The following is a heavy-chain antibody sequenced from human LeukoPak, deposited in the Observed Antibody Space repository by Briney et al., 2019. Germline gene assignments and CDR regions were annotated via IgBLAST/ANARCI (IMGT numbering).Heavy chain of an antibody. Sequence: GGSLRLSCAASGFTVSSNYMSWVRQAPGKGLEWVSVIYSGGSTYYADSVKGRFTISRDNSKNTLYLQMNSLRAEDTAVYYCARDAVDTANAVWGQGTTVTVSS. CDR1: GFTVSSNY. CDR2: IYSGGST. D-gene: IGHD5-18*01. V-gene: IGHV3-53*01. J-gene: IGHJ6*02. CDR3: ARDAVDTANAV.